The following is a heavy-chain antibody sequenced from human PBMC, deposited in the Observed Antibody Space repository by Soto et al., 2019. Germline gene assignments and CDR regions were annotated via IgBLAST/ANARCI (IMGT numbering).Heavy chain of an antibody. CDR1: GFTFSDHY. V-gene: IGHV3-72*01. CDR3: GSVPLGEQMSTVDY. CDR2: IRNKANSYFT. J-gene: IGHJ4*02. Sequence: EVQLVESGGGLVQPGGSLRLSCAASGFTFSDHYMDWVCQAPGKGLEWVGRIRNKANSYFTQYAASVKGRCTISRDESKKSVYLEINRMKTEKTALYYCGSVPLGEQMSTVDYSGLGILDTLSS. D-gene: IGHD3-10*01.